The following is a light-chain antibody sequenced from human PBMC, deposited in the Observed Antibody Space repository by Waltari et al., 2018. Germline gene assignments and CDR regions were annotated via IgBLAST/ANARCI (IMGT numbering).Light chain of an antibody. J-gene: IGLJ7*01. V-gene: IGLV1-51*02. CDR1: SSNIGKHY. CDR3: GTWDSSLSGAV. Sequence: QSVLTQPPSVSAAPGKRVTIPCPGGSSNIGKHYVTWYRQFPGTAPKLLIYEDTERPSGIPGRFSGSKSGTSATLDITGLQAGDEADYYCGTWDSSLSGAVFGGGTHLTVL. CDR2: EDT.